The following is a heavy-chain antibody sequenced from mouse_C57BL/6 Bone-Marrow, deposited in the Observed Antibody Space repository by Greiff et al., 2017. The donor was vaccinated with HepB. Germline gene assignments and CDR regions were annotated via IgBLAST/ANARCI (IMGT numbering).Heavy chain of an antibody. CDR2: IYPSDSET. Sequence: QVQLQQPGAELVRPGSSVKLSCKASGYTFTSYWMDWVKQRPGQGLEWIGNIYPSDSETHYNQKFKDKATLTVDKSSSTAYMQLSSLTSEDSAVYYCARGGTGSSYFDYWGQGTTLTVSS. CDR3: ARGGTGSSYFDY. CDR1: GYTFTSYW. D-gene: IGHD1-1*01. J-gene: IGHJ2*01. V-gene: IGHV1-61*01.